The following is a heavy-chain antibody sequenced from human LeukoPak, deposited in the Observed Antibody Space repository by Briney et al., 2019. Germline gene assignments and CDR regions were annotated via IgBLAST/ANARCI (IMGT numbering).Heavy chain of an antibody. V-gene: IGHV3-33*01. CDR3: ARGLYNWNPFDY. J-gene: IGHJ4*02. D-gene: IGHD1-20*01. Sequence: GGPLRLSCAASGFTFSSYGMHWVRQAPGKGLEWVAVIWYDGSNKYYADSVKGRFTISRDNSENTLYLQMNSLRAEDTAVYYCARGLYNWNPFDYWGQGTLVTVSS. CDR2: IWYDGSNK. CDR1: GFTFSSYG.